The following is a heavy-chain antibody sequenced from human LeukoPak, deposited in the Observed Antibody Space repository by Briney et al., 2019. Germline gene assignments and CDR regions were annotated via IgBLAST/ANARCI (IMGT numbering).Heavy chain of an antibody. CDR3: ARLLVVTAVYFDY. D-gene: IGHD2-21*02. Sequence: PSETLSLTCTVSGGSISSSSYYWGWIRQPPGKGLEWIGSIYYSGSTYYNPSLKSRVTISVDTSKNQFSLKLSSVTAADTAVYYCARLLVVTAVYFDYWGQGTLVTVSS. V-gene: IGHV4-39*01. CDR1: GGSISSSSYY. J-gene: IGHJ4*02. CDR2: IYYSGST.